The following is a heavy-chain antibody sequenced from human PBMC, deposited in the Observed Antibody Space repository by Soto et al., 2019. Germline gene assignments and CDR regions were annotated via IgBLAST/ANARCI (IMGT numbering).Heavy chain of an antibody. CDR1: VFPFSGYS. D-gene: IGHD2-2*02. CDR3: AKFTEPGYTSIWYYFEY. CDR2: ISSRSTNI. J-gene: IGHJ4*02. Sequence: SMRPSFASCVFPFSGYSVAWVRQAPGRGLEWVASISSRSTNIDYADSVKGRFTISRDNAKNLVSLQMSSLRAEDTALYYCAKFTEPGYTSIWYYFEYWGQGTLVTVSS. V-gene: IGHV3-21*06.